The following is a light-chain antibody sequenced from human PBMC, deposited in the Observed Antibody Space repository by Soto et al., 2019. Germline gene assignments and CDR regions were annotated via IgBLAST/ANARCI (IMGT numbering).Light chain of an antibody. CDR1: QSVGSN. J-gene: IGKJ5*01. CDR2: DAS. V-gene: IGKV3-11*01. CDR3: QQRSNWIA. Sequence: EIVLTQSPATLSVSPGGRATLSCRTSQSVGSNLAWYQQKPGQAPRLLIYDASNRATGIPARFSGSGSGTDFTLTISSLEPEDFAVYYCQQRSNWIAFGQGTRLEIK.